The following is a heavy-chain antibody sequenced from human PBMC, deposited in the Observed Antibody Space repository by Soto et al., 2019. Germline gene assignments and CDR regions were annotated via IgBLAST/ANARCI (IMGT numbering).Heavy chain of an antibody. V-gene: IGHV4-59*01. Sequence: WRWFWESIGSELLWLSSTTYTGNTNYTPSLQSRVTISMDTSKNQLSLKLTSMTAADTAVYYCARDMHAGLTHYFDPWGQGTLVTVS. J-gene: IGHJ5*02. CDR2: TTYTGNT. CDR3: ARDMHAGLTHYFDP. D-gene: IGHD1-26*01.